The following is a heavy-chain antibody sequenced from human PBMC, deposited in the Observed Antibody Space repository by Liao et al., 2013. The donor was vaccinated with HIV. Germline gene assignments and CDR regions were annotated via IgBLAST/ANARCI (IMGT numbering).Heavy chain of an antibody. J-gene: IGHJ3*02. CDR3: ARGSEDDAFDI. Sequence: QLQLQESGPGLVKPSETLSLTCTVSGGSISSSSYYWGWIRQPPGKGLEWIGSIYYSGSTYYNPSLKSRVTISVDTSKNQFSLRLTSVTAADTAVYYCARGSEDDAFDIWGQGTMVTVSS. CDR2: IYYSGST. CDR1: GGSISSSSYY. D-gene: IGHD1-26*01. V-gene: IGHV4-39*07.